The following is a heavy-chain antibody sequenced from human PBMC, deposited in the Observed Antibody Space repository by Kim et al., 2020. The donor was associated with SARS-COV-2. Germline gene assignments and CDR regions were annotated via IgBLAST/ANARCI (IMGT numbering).Heavy chain of an antibody. V-gene: IGHV1-69*04. Sequence: SVKVSCKASGGTFSSYAISWVRQAPGQGLEWMGRIIPILGIANCAQKFQGRVTITADKSTSTAYMELSSLRSEDTAVYYCARDYDILTGDRGSFDYWGQGTLVTVSS. CDR2: IIPILGIA. CDR1: GGTFSSYA. D-gene: IGHD3-9*01. CDR3: ARDYDILTGDRGSFDY. J-gene: IGHJ4*02.